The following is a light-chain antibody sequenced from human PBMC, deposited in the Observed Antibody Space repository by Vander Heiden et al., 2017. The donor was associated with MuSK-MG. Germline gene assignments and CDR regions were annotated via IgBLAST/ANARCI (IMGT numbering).Light chain of an antibody. Sequence: DIQMTQSPSSLSASVGDRVTITCRASQSISSYLNWYQQKPGKAPKLLIYAAPSLQSGVPSRFSGNGSGTDFTLTISSLQPEDFATYYCQQSYSTPRTFGQGTKVEIK. V-gene: IGKV1-39*01. CDR2: AAP. CDR1: QSISSY. CDR3: QQSYSTPRT. J-gene: IGKJ1*01.